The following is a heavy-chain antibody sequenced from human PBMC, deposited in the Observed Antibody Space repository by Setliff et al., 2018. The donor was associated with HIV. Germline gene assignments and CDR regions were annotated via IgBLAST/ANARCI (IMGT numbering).Heavy chain of an antibody. Sequence: SETLSLTCTVSGYSISSGYYWGWIRQPPGKGLEWIGSMYHSGPAFHNPSLESRVTMSVDTCKIQFSLRLSSVTAADTGVYYCARHGDPPGTSWIYYYYYMDLWGEGTTVTVSS. CDR3: ARHGDPPGTSWIYYYYYMDL. CDR2: MYHSGPA. CDR1: GYSISSGYY. J-gene: IGHJ6*03. V-gene: IGHV4-38-2*02. D-gene: IGHD6-13*01.